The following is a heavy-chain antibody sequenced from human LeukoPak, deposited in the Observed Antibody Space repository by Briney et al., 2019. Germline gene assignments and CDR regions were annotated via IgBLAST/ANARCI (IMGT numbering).Heavy chain of an antibody. CDR1: GFTFSTYA. V-gene: IGHV3-23*01. D-gene: IGHD3-22*01. CDR2: ISGSSGST. CDR3: ANRYDSSGYYSPTHFDY. J-gene: IGHJ4*02. Sequence: AGRSLRLSCAASGFTFSTYAMSWVRQARGKGLNLVSTISGSSGSTYYADSVKGRFTISRDNSKNTLYMQMNSLRAEDTAVYYCANRYDSSGYYSPTHFDYWGQGTLVTVSS.